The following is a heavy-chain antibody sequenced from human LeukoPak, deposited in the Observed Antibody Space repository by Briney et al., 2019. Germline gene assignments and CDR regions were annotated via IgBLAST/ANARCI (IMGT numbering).Heavy chain of an antibody. D-gene: IGHD3-10*01. CDR1: GFTFSNYW. CDR2: ISSSSSTI. Sequence: GGSLRLSCAASGFTFSNYWMSWVRQAPGKGLEWVSYISSSSSTIYYADSVKGRFTISRDNAKNSLYLQMNSLRAEDTAVYYCAGDDPGNAFDIWGQGTMVTVSS. V-gene: IGHV3-48*01. CDR3: AGDDPGNAFDI. J-gene: IGHJ3*02.